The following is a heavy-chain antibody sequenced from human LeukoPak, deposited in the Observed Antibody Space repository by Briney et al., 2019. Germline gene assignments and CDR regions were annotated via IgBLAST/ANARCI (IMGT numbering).Heavy chain of an antibody. V-gene: IGHV3-23*01. J-gene: IGHJ4*02. Sequence: GGPLRLSCAASGFTFRSYAMRWVRQAPGKGLVWVSAISGSGGSTYYADSANGRFTISRDNSKNTIYLQMNSLGAKDTAVYYCAKPEDSGSWSPFDYWGQGTLVTVSS. D-gene: IGHD6-13*01. CDR1: GFTFRSYA. CDR2: ISGSGGST. CDR3: AKPEDSGSWSPFDY.